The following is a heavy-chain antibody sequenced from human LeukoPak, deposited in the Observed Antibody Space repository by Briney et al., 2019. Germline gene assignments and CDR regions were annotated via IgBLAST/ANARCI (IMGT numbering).Heavy chain of an antibody. V-gene: IGHV3-21*01. CDR3: AGAARVGAAYYFDY. CDR2: ISSSSSYI. D-gene: IGHD1-26*01. Sequence: GGSLRLSCAASGFTFSSYSMNWVRQAPGKGLEWVSSISSSSSYIYYADSVKGRFTISRDNAKNSLYLQMNSLRAEDTAVYYCAGAARVGAAYYFDYWGQGTLVTVSS. J-gene: IGHJ4*02. CDR1: GFTFSSYS.